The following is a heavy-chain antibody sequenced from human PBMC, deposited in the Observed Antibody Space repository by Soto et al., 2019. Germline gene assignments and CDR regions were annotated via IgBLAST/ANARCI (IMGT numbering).Heavy chain of an antibody. CDR3: ARVSTMVRGVKSFDP. Sequence: PSETLALTCTVSGGSISSYYLSWIRQPPGKGLEWIGEINHSGSTNYNPSLKSRVTISVDTSKNQFSLKLSSVTAADTAVYYCARVSTMVRGVKSFDPWGQGTLVTVSS. J-gene: IGHJ5*02. D-gene: IGHD3-10*01. CDR2: INHSGST. CDR1: GGSISSYY. V-gene: IGHV4-34*01.